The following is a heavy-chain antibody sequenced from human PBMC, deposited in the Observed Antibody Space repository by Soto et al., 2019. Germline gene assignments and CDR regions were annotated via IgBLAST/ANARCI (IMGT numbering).Heavy chain of an antibody. Sequence: VASVKVSCKASGGTFSSYAISWVRQAPGQGLEWMGGIIPIFGTANYAQKFQGRVTITADESTSTAYMELSSLRSEDTAVYYCARVSGYCSSTSCQYYYYGMDVWGQGTTVTVSS. CDR2: IIPIFGTA. D-gene: IGHD2-2*01. CDR1: GGTFSSYA. V-gene: IGHV1-69*13. J-gene: IGHJ6*02. CDR3: ARVSGYCSSTSCQYYYYGMDV.